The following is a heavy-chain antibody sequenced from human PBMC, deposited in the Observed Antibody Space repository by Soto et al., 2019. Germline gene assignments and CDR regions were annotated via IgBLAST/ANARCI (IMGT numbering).Heavy chain of an antibody. Sequence: GESLKISCKGPGHLFNNHWIGWVRQTPGKGLEWMGLIFTRDSETKTSPSFQGHVSFSVDNSINTVYLQWTSLKTTDTGTYFCARGHFDSGHGYDLWGQGILVTVSS. J-gene: IGHJ5*02. V-gene: IGHV5-51*01. CDR1: GHLFNNHW. CDR3: ARGHFDSGHGYDL. D-gene: IGHD3-10*01. CDR2: IFTRDSET.